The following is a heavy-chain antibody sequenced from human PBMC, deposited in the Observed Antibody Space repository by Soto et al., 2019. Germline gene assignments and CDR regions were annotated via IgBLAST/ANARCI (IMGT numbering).Heavy chain of an antibody. CDR1: GFTFSSYV. V-gene: IGHV3-23*01. J-gene: IGHJ4*02. Sequence: EVQLLESGGGLVQPGGSLRLSCAASGFTFSSYVMSWVRQAPGKGLQWVSAISGSGGSTYYADSVKGRFTISRDKSKNTLYLQMNSLRAEDTAVYYCTKDYESESYSGKDAIEYWGQRTLVSVST. CDR3: TKDYESESYSGKDAIEY. D-gene: IGHD1-26*01. CDR2: ISGSGGST.